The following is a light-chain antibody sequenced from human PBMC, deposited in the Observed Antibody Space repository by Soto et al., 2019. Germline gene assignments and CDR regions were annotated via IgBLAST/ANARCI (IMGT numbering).Light chain of an antibody. Sequence: EIVLTQSPGTLSLSPGERTTLSCRTRKNVSNSYIAWYQQKPGQAPRLLIYGASSRATGIPDRFSGSGSGTDFTLTISILEPEDFAVYYCQQYGSSPWTFGQGTKVEIK. V-gene: IGKV3-20*01. CDR2: GAS. CDR1: KNVSNSY. CDR3: QQYGSSPWT. J-gene: IGKJ1*01.